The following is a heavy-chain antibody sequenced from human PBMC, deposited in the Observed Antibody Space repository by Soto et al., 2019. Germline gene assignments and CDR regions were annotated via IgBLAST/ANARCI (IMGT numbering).Heavy chain of an antibody. D-gene: IGHD3-9*01. CDR1: GGTFSSYS. J-gene: IGHJ6*02. CDR2: IIPNFGTP. CDR3: TSSYYDLMNDNYFGMDV. V-gene: IGHV1-69*01. Sequence: QVQLVQSGAEVKKPGSSVKVSCKVSGGTFSSYSVAWVRQAPGQGLEWMGGIIPNFGTPNYAEKFQGRLAIIADESTSTVYMELASLRSEDSAKYYCTSSYYDLMNDNYFGMDVWGQGTTVSVSS.